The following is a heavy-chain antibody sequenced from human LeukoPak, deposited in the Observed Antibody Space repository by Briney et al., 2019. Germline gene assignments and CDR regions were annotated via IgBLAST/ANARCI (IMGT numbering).Heavy chain of an antibody. V-gene: IGHV1-2*02. CDR1: GYTFTENY. CDR3: ARGKSGYSP. Sequence: ASVKVSCKVSGYTFTENYIHWVRQTPGRGLEWMGLINPHTGAANHTQSFQGRVTLTRDTSSSTAYMHLSSLRFDDTAVYYCARGKSGYSPWGQGTPVTVSS. J-gene: IGHJ4*02. D-gene: IGHD3-22*01. CDR2: INPHTGAA.